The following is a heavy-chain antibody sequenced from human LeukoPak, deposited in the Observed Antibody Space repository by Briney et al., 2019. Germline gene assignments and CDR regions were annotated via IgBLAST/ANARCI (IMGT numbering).Heavy chain of an antibody. V-gene: IGHV3-33*06. D-gene: IGHD5-24*01. J-gene: IGHJ6*03. CDR3: AKDGPEIDNAYYYYMDV. Sequence: GRSLRLSCAASGFTFSAYGMHWVRQAPGKGLEWVAIIWYDGGNKYYADSVKGRFTVSRDNSKNTLFLQMNSLRVEDTAVYYCAKDGPEIDNAYYYYMDVWGKGTTVTVSS. CDR2: IWYDGGNK. CDR1: GFTFSAYG.